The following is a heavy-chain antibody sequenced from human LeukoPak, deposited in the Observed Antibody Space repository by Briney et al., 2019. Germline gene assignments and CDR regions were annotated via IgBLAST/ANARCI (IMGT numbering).Heavy chain of an antibody. CDR2: YGGCGGSI. CDR1: GFTFSTFA. V-gene: IGHV3-23*01. Sequence: QPGGSLRLSCAASGFTFSTFATHWVRKAPGKGLEWVAYYGGCGGSIYDAYPVKGRLTIYRDSSKSTLSLQMNSLRVEDTALYYCAKARGATVNDPGDYWGQGTLVTVSS. CDR3: AKARGATVNDPGDY. J-gene: IGHJ4*02. D-gene: IGHD1-26*01.